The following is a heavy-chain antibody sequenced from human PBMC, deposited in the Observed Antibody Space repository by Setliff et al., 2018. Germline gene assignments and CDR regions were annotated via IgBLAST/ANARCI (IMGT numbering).Heavy chain of an antibody. CDR3: ARQYYNFWSGYSPKKGWFDP. J-gene: IGHJ5*02. CDR1: GYSFTSYW. D-gene: IGHD3-3*01. Sequence: SLKISCKGSGYSFTSYWIAWVRQMPGKGLEWMGIIYPGDSDTRYSPSFEGQVTISADKSISTAYLQWSSLKASDTAMYYCARQYYNFWSGYSPKKGWFDPWGQGTLVTVSS. CDR2: IYPGDSDT. V-gene: IGHV5-51*01.